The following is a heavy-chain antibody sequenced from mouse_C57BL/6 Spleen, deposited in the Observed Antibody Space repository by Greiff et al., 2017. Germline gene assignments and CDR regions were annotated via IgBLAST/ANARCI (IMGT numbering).Heavy chain of an antibody. V-gene: IGHV5-17*01. J-gene: IGHJ4*01. CDR3: ARGGYYYAMDY. Sequence: EVQLVESGGGLVKPGGSLKLSCAASGFTFSDYGMHWFRQAPEKGLEWVAYISSGSSTIYYADTVKGRFTISRDNAKNTLFLQMTSLRSEDTAMYYCARGGYYYAMDYWGQGTSVTVSS. CDR1: GFTFSDYG. CDR2: ISSGSSTI.